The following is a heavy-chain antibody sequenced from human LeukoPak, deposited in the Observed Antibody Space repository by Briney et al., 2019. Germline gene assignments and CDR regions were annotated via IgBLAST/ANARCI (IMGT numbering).Heavy chain of an antibody. Sequence: SETLSLTCAVSGGSIRRDGNLWGWIRQPPGKGLEWIGSIYYSGSTYYNPSLKSRVTISVDTSKNQFSLKLSSVTAADTAVYYCASLFYDSSGYYFDYWGQGTLVTVSS. J-gene: IGHJ4*02. CDR1: GGSIRRDGNL. CDR3: ASLFYDSSGYYFDY. D-gene: IGHD3-22*01. CDR2: IYYSGST. V-gene: IGHV4-39*01.